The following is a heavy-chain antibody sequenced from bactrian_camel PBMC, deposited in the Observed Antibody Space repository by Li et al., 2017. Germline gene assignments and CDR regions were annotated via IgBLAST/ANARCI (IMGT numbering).Heavy chain of an antibody. D-gene: IGHD3*01. Sequence: QLVESGGGSVQAGGSLRLSCTASRYSSSSLCMGWFRQVPGKDREGVATIDPDSKTDYPHTLSGRFTISRENAKDTLYLQMHNLKPEDTGVYFCAAGWGHCDLQADFRAWGQGTQVTVS. CDR3: AAGWGHCDLQADFRA. V-gene: IGHV3S53*01. CDR2: IDPDSKT. CDR1: RYSSSSLC. J-gene: IGHJ6*01.